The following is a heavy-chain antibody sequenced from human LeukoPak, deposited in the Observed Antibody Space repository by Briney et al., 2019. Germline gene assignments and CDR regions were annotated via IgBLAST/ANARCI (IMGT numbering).Heavy chain of an antibody. Sequence: GGSLSPSCAVYGFCLSSYWTACVSQAPGKGREWVAHIKYDGSHKSYVDCVTGRFTMSRNNAKNSVSMQMNSLRVDDTAVYFGASSHASSGNDWGQGTMVTVSS. CDR2: IKYDGSHK. D-gene: IGHD3-22*01. CDR1: GFCLSSYW. J-gene: IGHJ4*02. V-gene: IGHV3-7*01. CDR3: ASSHASSGND.